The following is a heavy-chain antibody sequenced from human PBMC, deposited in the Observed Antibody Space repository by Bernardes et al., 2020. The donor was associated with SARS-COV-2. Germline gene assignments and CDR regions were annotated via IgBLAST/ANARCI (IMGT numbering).Heavy chain of an antibody. CDR1: GFIFSSLS. Sequence: VGSLLLSCSASGFIFSSLSMHWVRRAPGKGLEYVSGISNSGGTTYYADSVKDRFTISRDNSENTLFLQMSSLRIEDTAMYYCVKSGTGADDFTFDYWGQGTLVTVSS. CDR2: ISNSGGTT. CDR3: VKSGTGADDFTFDY. J-gene: IGHJ4*02. V-gene: IGHV3-64D*06. D-gene: IGHD2-21*02.